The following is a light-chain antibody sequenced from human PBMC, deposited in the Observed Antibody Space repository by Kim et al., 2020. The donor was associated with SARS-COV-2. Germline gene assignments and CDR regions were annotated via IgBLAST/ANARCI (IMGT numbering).Light chain of an antibody. CDR3: QAWDSSTHVV. CDR2: QDS. CDR1: KLGDKY. Sequence: VYPGQTARITCSGDKLGDKYACWYQQKPGQSPVRVIYQDSKRPSGIPERFSGSKSGNTATLTISGTQAMDEADYYCQAWDSSTHVVFGGGTQLTV. V-gene: IGLV3-1*01. J-gene: IGLJ2*01.